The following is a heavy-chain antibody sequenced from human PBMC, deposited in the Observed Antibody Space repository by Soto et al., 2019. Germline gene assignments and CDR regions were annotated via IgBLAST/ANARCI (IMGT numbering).Heavy chain of an antibody. Sequence: QVQPEQSGAEVKKPGSSVKVSCKASGGTFSSYAISWVRQAPGQGLEWMEGIIPIFGTANYAQKFQGRVTITADKSTSTAYMELSSLRSEDTAVYYCAGTEGGDEASSFDYWGQGTLVTVSS. D-gene: IGHD3-16*01. CDR2: IIPIFGTA. CDR3: AGTEGGDEASSFDY. V-gene: IGHV1-69*06. CDR1: GGTFSSYA. J-gene: IGHJ4*02.